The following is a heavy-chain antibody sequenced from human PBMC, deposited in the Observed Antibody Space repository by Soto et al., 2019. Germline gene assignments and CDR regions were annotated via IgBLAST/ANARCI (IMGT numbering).Heavy chain of an antibody. V-gene: IGHV1-18*01. Sequence: ASVKVSCKASGYTFTSNGISWVRQAPGQGLEWMGWISAYNGNTNYAQKLQGRVTMTTDASTSTAYMELRSLRSDDTAVYYCARDVPRITIFGVVIGDVAFDIWGQGTMVTVSS. J-gene: IGHJ3*02. D-gene: IGHD3-3*01. CDR3: ARDVPRITIFGVVIGDVAFDI. CDR2: ISAYNGNT. CDR1: GYTFTSNG.